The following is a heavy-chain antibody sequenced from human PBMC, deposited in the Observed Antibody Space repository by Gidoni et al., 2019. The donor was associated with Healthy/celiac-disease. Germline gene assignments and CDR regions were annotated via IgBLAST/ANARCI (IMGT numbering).Heavy chain of an antibody. D-gene: IGHD3-10*01. V-gene: IGHV4-59*01. J-gene: IGHJ6*02. Sequence: QVQLQESGPGLVKPSETLSLTCTVSGGSISSYYWSWIRQPPGKGLEWIGYIYYSGSTNYHPSLKSRVTISVDTSKNQFSLKLSSVTAADTAVYYCARWVTMVRGVITRNYYYYGMDVWGQGTTVTVSS. CDR1: GGSISSYY. CDR3: ARWVTMVRGVITRNYYYYGMDV. CDR2: IYYSGST.